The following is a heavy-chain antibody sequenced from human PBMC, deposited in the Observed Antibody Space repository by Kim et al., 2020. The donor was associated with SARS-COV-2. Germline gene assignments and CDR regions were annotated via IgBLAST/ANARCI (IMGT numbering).Heavy chain of an antibody. Sequence: GRFTISRDNSKNTLYLQMSSLRAEDTAVYYCVKDWEIVVVPAAKEADFDYWGQGTLVTVSS. J-gene: IGHJ4*02. V-gene: IGHV3-64D*06. D-gene: IGHD2-2*01. CDR3: VKDWEIVVVPAAKEADFDY.